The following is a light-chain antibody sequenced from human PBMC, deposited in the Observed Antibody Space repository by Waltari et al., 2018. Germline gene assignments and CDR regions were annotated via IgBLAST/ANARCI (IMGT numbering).Light chain of an antibody. CDR3: LLYDGSDQV. CDR2: STT. V-gene: IGLV7-43*01. CDR1: AGAVTSGNY. Sequence: TVVTQEPSLTVSPGRAVTLTCASSAGAVTSGNYPNWIQQKPGQVPRSLIHSTTNRHTWTPARVSGSLLGGKAALTLSGVQPEDEAEYYCLLYDGSDQVFGGGTKLTVL. J-gene: IGLJ3*02.